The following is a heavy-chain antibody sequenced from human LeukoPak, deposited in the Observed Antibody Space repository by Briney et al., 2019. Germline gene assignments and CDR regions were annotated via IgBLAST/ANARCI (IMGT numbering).Heavy chain of an antibody. CDR3: ATSSDSSGND. CDR2: IKGDGSYK. J-gene: IGHJ4*02. V-gene: IGHV3-7*03. Sequence: PGGSLRLSCAASGFTFSNYWMSWVRQAPGKGLEWVANIKGDGSYKYYVDSVKGRFTISRDNAKSSLYLQMNTLRAEDTAVYYCATSSDSSGNDWGQGTLVTASS. D-gene: IGHD3-22*01. CDR1: GFTFSNYW.